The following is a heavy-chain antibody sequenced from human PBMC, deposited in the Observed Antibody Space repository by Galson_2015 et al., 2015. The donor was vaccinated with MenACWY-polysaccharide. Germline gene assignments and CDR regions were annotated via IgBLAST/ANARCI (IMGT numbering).Heavy chain of an antibody. D-gene: IGHD1-26*01. V-gene: IGHV6-1*01. Sequence: SSISVDSVSSNSVIWHWIRQSPSRGLEWLGRTYYRSKWYIDYAASVNSRITINPDTSKNQFSLQLNSVTPEDTAVYYCVKAPAGTYGIFQYWGQGTLVTVSS. CDR2: TYYRSKWYI. CDR3: VKAPAGTYGIFQY. CDR1: VDSVSSNSVI. J-gene: IGHJ4*02.